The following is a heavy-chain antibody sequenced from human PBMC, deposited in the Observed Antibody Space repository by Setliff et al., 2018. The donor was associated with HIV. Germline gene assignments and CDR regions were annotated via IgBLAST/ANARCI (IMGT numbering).Heavy chain of an antibody. CDR2: IYTSGTT. CDR1: GDSISSGSYY. V-gene: IGHV4-61*02. Sequence: PSETLSLTCTVSGDSISSGSYYWSWIRQPAGKGLEWIGRIYTSGTTNYNPSLKSRVTISVDTSKNQSSLKLSSVTAADTAVYYCARSSSSWSGWFDPWGQGTLVTVSS. J-gene: IGHJ5*02. D-gene: IGHD6-13*01. CDR3: ARSSSSWSGWFDP.